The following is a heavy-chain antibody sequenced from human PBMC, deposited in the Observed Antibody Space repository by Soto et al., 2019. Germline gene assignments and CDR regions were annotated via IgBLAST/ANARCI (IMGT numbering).Heavy chain of an antibody. CDR1: GFTFKNFV. V-gene: IGHV3-23*01. J-gene: IGHJ4*02. D-gene: IGHD2-21*01. CDR2: IRASGEQT. CDR3: AQDRGWGVVSPSHDS. Sequence: EVQLLESGGGLVQPGGSLRVSCATSGFTFKNFVMSWVRQAPGKGLEWVAAIRASGEQTFYADSAKGRFTISRDNSKNMLFLLMNSLRDDDTALYFCAQDRGWGVVSPSHDSWGQGTLVTVSS.